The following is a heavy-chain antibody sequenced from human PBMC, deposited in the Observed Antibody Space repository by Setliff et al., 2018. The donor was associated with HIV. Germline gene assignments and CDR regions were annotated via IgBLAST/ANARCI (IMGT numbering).Heavy chain of an antibody. CDR3: ARDFYPSGSYYDPLAF. V-gene: IGHV1-18*01. Sequence: ASVKVSCKTSGFSFSTYGLAWVRQTPGQGLEYVGWISAYTGNTRIAQKFQDRITMTTDRATNIVYMELRDLTFDDTAVYYCARDFYPSGSYYDPLAFWGQGTVVTVSS. CDR2: ISAYTGNT. CDR1: GFSFSTYG. J-gene: IGHJ4*02. D-gene: IGHD3-10*01.